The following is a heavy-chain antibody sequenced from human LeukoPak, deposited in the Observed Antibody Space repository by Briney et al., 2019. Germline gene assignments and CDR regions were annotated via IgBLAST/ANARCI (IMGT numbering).Heavy chain of an antibody. D-gene: IGHD4-17*01. Sequence: ASVKVSCKASGYTFTGYYMHWVRQAPGQGLEWMGWINPNSGGTNYAQKFQGRVTMTRDTSISTAYMELSRLRSDDTAVYYCARGLFNYGDYDNWFDPWGQGTLVTVSS. CDR2: INPNSGGT. J-gene: IGHJ5*02. V-gene: IGHV1-2*02. CDR1: GYTFTGYY. CDR3: ARGLFNYGDYDNWFDP.